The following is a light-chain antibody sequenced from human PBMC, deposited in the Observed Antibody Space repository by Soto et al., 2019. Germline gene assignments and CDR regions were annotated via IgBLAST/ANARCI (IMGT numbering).Light chain of an antibody. CDR1: QSISSW. Sequence: DSQMTQSPSTLSASVGDRVTISCRASQSISSWLAWYQQKPGKAPKHLIYEASRLESGVPSRFRGSGSGTAFSLTFSSLQPDDSATYYCQPYDSYPLTCGGGTKCEIK. V-gene: IGKV1-5*03. CDR3: QPYDSYPLT. J-gene: IGKJ4*01. CDR2: EAS.